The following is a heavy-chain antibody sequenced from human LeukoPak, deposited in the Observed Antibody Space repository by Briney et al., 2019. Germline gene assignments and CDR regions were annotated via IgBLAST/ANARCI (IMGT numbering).Heavy chain of an antibody. J-gene: IGHJ3*02. CDR3: ARDLPRKLVPDAFNI. V-gene: IGHV4-61*02. D-gene: IGHD6-13*01. Sequence: SQTLSLTCTVSGGSISSGSYYWSWIRQPAGKGLEWIGRIYTSGSTNYNPSLKSRVTISVDTSKNQFSLKLSSVTAADTAVYYCARDLPRKLVPDAFNIWGQGTMVTVSS. CDR1: GGSISSGSYY. CDR2: IYTSGST.